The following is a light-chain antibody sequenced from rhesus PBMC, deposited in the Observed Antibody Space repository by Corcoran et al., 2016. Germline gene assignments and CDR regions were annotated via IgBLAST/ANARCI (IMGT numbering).Light chain of an antibody. CDR3: LQHKSYPLP. CDR1: QGISSY. CDR2: DAS. J-gene: IGKJ4*01. V-gene: IGKV1-38*01. Sequence: DIQLTQSPSSLSASVGDRVTITCRASQGISSYLAWYQQKSGKAPKLLIYDASNLKSGVPSRFSGRGSGTEFPLTISSRQPEDFATYYCLQHKSYPLPFGGGTKVELK.